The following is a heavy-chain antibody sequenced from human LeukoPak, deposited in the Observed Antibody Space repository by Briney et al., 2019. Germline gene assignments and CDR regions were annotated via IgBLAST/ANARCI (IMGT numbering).Heavy chain of an antibody. D-gene: IGHD3-22*01. CDR1: GGTFSSYA. CDR2: IIPIFGTA. CDR3: AVYYDSSGYFYSYFDY. Sequence: ASVKVSCKASGGTFSSYAISWVRQAPGQGLEWMGRIIPIFGTANYAQKFQGRVTITTDESTSTAYMELSSLRSEDTAVYYCAVYYDSSGYFYSYFDYWGQGTLVTGS. V-gene: IGHV1-69*05. J-gene: IGHJ4*02.